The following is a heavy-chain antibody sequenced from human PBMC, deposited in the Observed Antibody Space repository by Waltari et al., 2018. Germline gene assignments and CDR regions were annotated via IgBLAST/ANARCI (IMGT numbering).Heavy chain of an antibody. D-gene: IGHD3-10*01. Sequence: QVQLVQPGAEVKKPGASVKVSCKASGYSFTSYDINWVRQATGQGLEWMGWRNPNTGNTGYAQKFQGRVTMTRNTSISTAYMELSSLTSEDTAVYYCARGFQYYGSGSLDYWGQGTLVTVSS. CDR1: GYSFTSYD. V-gene: IGHV1-8*01. CDR3: ARGFQYYGSGSLDY. CDR2: RNPNTGNT. J-gene: IGHJ4*02.